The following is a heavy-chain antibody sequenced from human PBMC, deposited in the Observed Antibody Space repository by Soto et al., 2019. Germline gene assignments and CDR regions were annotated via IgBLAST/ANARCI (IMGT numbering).Heavy chain of an antibody. CDR2: IIPIFGTT. J-gene: IGHJ6*02. V-gene: IGHV1-69*12. CDR3: ATSAARNYYYCMDV. Sequence: QVQLVQSGAEVKKPGSSVKVSCKASGGTFSSYAISWVRQAPGPGLEWMGGIIPIFGTTNYAQKFQGRVTITADESTSAAYMELSSLRSEDTAVYYCATSAARNYYYCMDVWGQGTTVTVSS. CDR1: GGTFSSYA.